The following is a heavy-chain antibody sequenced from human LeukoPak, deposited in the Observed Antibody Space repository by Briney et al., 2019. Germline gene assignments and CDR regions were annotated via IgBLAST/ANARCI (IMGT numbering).Heavy chain of an antibody. D-gene: IGHD4/OR15-4a*01. J-gene: IGHJ3*02. CDR2: ISGSGGTT. V-gene: IGHV3-23*01. CDR3: AKDLTFDAFDI. Sequence: PGGSLRLSCAASGFXFRNYAITWVRQAPGKGLEWVSAISGSGGTTYYADSVKGRFTISRDNSKNTLYLQMNGLRAEDTAVYYCAKDLTFDAFDIWGQGTMVTVSS. CDR1: GFXFRNYA.